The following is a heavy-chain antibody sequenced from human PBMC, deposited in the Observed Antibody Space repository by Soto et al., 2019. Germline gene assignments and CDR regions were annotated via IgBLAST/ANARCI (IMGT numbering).Heavy chain of an antibody. J-gene: IGHJ6*02. Sequence: GGSLRLSCAASGFTFSGSAMHWVRQASGKGLEWVGRIRSKANSYATAYAASVKGRFTISRDDSKNTAYLQMNSLKTEDTAVYYCTRHPEGASFTVTEGMYYYYGMDVWGQGTTVTVSS. CDR1: GFTFSGSA. V-gene: IGHV3-73*01. CDR3: TRHPEGASFTVTEGMYYYYGMDV. D-gene: IGHD4-17*01. CDR2: IRSKANSYAT.